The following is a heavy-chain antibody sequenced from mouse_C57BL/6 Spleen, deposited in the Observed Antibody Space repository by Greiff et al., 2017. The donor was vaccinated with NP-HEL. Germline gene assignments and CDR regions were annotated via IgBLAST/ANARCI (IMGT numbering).Heavy chain of an antibody. J-gene: IGHJ3*01. V-gene: IGHV5-4*03. CDR3: ARAEGWFAY. CDR1: GFTFSSYA. CDR2: ISDGGSYT. Sequence: EVKLMESGGGLVKPGGSLKLSCAASGFTFSSYAMSWVRQTPEKRLEWVATISDGGSYTYYPDNVKGRFTISRDNAKNNLYLQMSHLKSEDTAMYYCARAEGWFAYWGQGTLVTVSA.